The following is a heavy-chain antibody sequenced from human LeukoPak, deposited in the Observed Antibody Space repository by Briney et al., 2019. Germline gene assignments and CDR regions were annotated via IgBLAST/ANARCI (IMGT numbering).Heavy chain of an antibody. J-gene: IGHJ4*02. CDR3: ARDEAVAGYDY. D-gene: IGHD6-19*01. CDR2: INAGNGNT. V-gene: IGHV1-3*01. CDR1: GYTFTSYA. Sequence: ASVKVSCKASGYTFTSYAMHWVRQAPGQRLEWMGWINAGNGNTKYSQKFQGRVTITRDTSASTAYMELSSLRSEDTAVYYYARDEAVAGYDYWGQGTLVTVSS.